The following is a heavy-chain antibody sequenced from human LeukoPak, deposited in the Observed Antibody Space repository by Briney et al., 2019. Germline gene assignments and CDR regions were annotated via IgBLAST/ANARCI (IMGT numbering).Heavy chain of an antibody. J-gene: IGHJ6*02. CDR2: ISSSSTI. D-gene: IGHD5-24*01. CDR3: AKRSPVDYYYYGMDV. CDR1: GFTFSSYS. Sequence: GGSLRLSCAASGFTFSSYSMNWVRQAPGKGLEWVLYISSSSTIYYADSVKGRFTISRDNAKNSLYLQMNSLRAEDTAVYYCAKRSPVDYYYYGMDVWGQGTTVTVSS. V-gene: IGHV3-48*01.